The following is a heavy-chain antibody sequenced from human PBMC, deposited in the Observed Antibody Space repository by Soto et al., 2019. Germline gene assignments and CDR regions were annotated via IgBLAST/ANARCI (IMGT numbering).Heavy chain of an antibody. CDR3: ASGLSGDKVDQ. CDR2: IYNSGNT. CDR1: GGSISDGAYY. D-gene: IGHD2-21*01. Sequence: QVQLQESGPGLVKPSQTLSLTCTVSGGSISDGAYYWSWIRQPPGKGLEWIGHIYNSGNTYNNPSLSSRLPISLDTSKSQFSLNLNSVTAADTAVYYCASGLSGDKVDQWGQGTLVTVSS. V-gene: IGHV4-30-4*01. J-gene: IGHJ4*02.